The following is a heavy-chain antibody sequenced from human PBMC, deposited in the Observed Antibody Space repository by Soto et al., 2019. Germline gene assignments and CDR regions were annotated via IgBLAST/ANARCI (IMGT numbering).Heavy chain of an antibody. V-gene: IGHV3-30*03. D-gene: IGHD3-16*02. J-gene: IGHJ3*02. CDR3: ARDVPSFLVGTFGGVSVICASDI. CDR2: ISYDGSKD. CDR1: GFPFTNYG. Sequence: QVQLVESGGGVVQPGRSLSLSCAASGFPFTNYGIHWVRQAPGKGLEWVALISYDGSKDYYGDSVQGRFTISRDNSKNPVFLQMNSLRDDDTAVYYCARDVPSFLVGTFGGVSVICASDIGGQGTMVTVSS.